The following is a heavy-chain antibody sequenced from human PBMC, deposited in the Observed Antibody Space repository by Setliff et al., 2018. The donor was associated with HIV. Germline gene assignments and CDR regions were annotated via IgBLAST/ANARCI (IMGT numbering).Heavy chain of an antibody. J-gene: IGHJ4*02. CDR3: ARGGGYDRSGYYPFDY. Sequence: SETLSLTCAVYGGSLSGYHWSWIRQSPEKGLEWIGEINHSASTNYNPYLKSRVTMSVDTSKNQFSLKLSSVTAADTAGYYCARGGGYDRSGYYPFDYWGQGTPVTVSS. D-gene: IGHD3-22*01. CDR2: INHSAST. CDR1: GGSLSGYH. V-gene: IGHV4-34*01.